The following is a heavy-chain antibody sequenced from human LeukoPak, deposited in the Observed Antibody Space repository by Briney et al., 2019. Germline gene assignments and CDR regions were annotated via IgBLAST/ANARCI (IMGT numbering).Heavy chain of an antibody. CDR1: GGSISSGDYY. Sequence: TLSLTCTVXGGSISSGDYYWSWIRQPPGKGLEWIGYIYYSGNTYYNPSLKSRVTISVDTSKNQFSLKLSSVTAADTAVYYCARGERAYYDILTGYYRGGFDYWGQGTLVTVSS. J-gene: IGHJ4*02. D-gene: IGHD3-9*01. CDR3: ARGERAYYDILTGYYRGGFDY. CDR2: IYYSGNT. V-gene: IGHV4-30-4*01.